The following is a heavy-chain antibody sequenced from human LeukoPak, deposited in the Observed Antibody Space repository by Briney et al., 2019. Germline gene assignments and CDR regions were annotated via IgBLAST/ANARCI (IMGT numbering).Heavy chain of an antibody. CDR2: INWNGGST. V-gene: IGHV3-20*01. D-gene: IGHD5-12*01. Sequence: PGGSLRLSCAASGFTFDDYGMSWVRQAPGKGLEWVSGINWNGGSTGYADSVKGRFTISRDNAKNSLYLQMNSLRAEDTALYHCARDLRGDIVASGGLWFDPWGQGTLVTVSS. CDR3: ARDLRGDIVASGGLWFDP. J-gene: IGHJ5*02. CDR1: GFTFDDYG.